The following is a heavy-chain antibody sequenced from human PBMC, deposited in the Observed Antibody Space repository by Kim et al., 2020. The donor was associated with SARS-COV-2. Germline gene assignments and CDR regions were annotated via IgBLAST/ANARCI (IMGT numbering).Heavy chain of an antibody. J-gene: IGHJ4*02. CDR2: IYHSGST. Sequence: SETLSLTCTVSGYSISSGYYWGWIRQPPGKGLEWIGIIYHSGSTYYNPSLKSRVTISVDTSKNQFSLKLSSVTAADTAVYYCARVGSSWSMFDYWGQGTL. CDR1: GYSISSGYY. D-gene: IGHD6-13*01. CDR3: ARVGSSWSMFDY. V-gene: IGHV4-38-2*02.